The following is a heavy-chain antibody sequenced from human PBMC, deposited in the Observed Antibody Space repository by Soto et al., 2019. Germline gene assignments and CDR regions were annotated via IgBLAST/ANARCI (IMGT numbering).Heavy chain of an antibody. CDR3: TTATPYRGPSTYYSPFDH. V-gene: IGHV3-15*01. CDR1: GITFSNAW. CDR2: IITKDGGETT. D-gene: IGHD3-22*01. J-gene: IGHJ4*02. Sequence: GGSLRLSCAATGITFSNAWINWVRQVPGKGLEWVGRIITKDGGETTDYAAPVEGRFTISRDDSKATAYLHMDSLKSDDSGVYFCTTATPYRGPSTYYSPFDHWGQGTQVTVSS.